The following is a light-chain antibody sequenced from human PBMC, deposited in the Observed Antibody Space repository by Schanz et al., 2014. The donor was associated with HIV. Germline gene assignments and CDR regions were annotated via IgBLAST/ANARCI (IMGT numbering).Light chain of an antibody. CDR2: GAS. V-gene: IGKV3-15*01. Sequence: EIVMTQSPATLSVSPGERATLSCRASQSVSSNLAWYQQKPGQAPRLLLYGASNRATGIPARFSGSVSGTDFTLTISSLQSEDFAVYYCLHYSDWPWTFGQGTKVEIK. CDR1: QSVSSN. CDR3: LHYSDWPWT. J-gene: IGKJ1*01.